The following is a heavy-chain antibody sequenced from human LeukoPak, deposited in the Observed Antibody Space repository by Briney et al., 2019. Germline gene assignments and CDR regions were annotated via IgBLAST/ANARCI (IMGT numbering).Heavy chain of an antibody. Sequence: ASVKVSCKASGYTFTSYDINWVRQATGQGLEWMGWMNPNSGNTGYAQKFQGRVTMTRNTSISTGYMELSSLRSEDTAVYSCSRGRWAYYYDSSGYKYWGQGTLVTVSS. V-gene: IGHV1-8*01. D-gene: IGHD3-22*01. CDR3: SRGRWAYYYDSSGYKY. J-gene: IGHJ4*02. CDR2: MNPNSGNT. CDR1: GYTFTSYD.